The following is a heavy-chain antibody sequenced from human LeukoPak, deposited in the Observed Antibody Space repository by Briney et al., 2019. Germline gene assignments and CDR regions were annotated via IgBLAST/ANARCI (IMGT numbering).Heavy chain of an antibody. V-gene: IGHV3-30*03. J-gene: IGHJ4*02. CDR2: ISYDGSNK. Sequence: GRSLRLSCAASGFTFSSYGMHWVRQAPGKGLEWVAVISYDGSNKYYADSVKGRFTISRDNSKNTLYLPMNSLRAEDTAVYYCATPPGNIAARGFDYWGQGTLVTVSS. CDR3: ATPPGNIAARGFDY. CDR1: GFTFSSYG. D-gene: IGHD6-6*01.